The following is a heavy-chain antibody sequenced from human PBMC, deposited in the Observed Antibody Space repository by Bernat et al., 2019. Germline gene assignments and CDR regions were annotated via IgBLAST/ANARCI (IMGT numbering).Heavy chain of an antibody. CDR2: IYYSGST. D-gene: IGHD3-3*01. CDR1: GGSISSSSYY. CDR3: ARHRESITIFGVTYNWFDP. Sequence: QLQLQESGPGLVKPSETLSLTCTVSGGSISSSSYYWGWIRQPPGKGLEWIGSIYYSGSTYYNPSLKSRVTISVDTSKNQFSLKLSSMTAADTAVYYCARHRESITIFGVTYNWFDPWGQGTLVTVSS. V-gene: IGHV4-39*01. J-gene: IGHJ5*02.